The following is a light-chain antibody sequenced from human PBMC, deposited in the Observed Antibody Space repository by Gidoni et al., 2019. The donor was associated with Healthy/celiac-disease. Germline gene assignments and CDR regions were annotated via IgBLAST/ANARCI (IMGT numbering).Light chain of an antibody. V-gene: IGLV1-44*01. CDR3: AAWGDSLNAVV. CDR2: SNN. CDR1: SSNIGSNT. Sequence: HSVLTQPPSASGTPGQRVTISCSGSSSNIGSNTVNWYQQLPGTAPKLPIYSNNQRPSGVPDRFSGSKSGTSASLAISGLQSEDEADYYCAAWGDSLNAVVFGGGTKLTVL. J-gene: IGLJ2*01.